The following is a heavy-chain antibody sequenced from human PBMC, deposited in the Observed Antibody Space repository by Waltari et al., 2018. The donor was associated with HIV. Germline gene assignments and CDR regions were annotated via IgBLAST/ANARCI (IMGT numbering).Heavy chain of an antibody. CDR3: AREIAPDSWGMDV. V-gene: IGHV1-46*01. D-gene: IGHD6-13*01. Sequence: QVQLVQSGAEVKKPGASVKVSCKASGYTFTSYYMHCVRQAPGQGLEWMGIINPSGGSTSYAQKVQGRVTMTRDTSTSTVYMELSSLRSEDTAVYYCAREIAPDSWGMDVWGQGTTVTVSS. CDR2: INPSGGST. J-gene: IGHJ6*02. CDR1: GYTFTSYY.